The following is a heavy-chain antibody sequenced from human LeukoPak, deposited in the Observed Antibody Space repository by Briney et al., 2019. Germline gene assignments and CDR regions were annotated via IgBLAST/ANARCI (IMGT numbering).Heavy chain of an antibody. V-gene: IGHV4-31*03. Sequence: SQTLSLTCTVSGGSISSGGYYWSWIRQHPGKGLEWIGYIYCSGSTYYNPSLKSRVTISVDTSKNQFSLKLSSVTAADTAVYYCAKQGGGYCSGGSCYWNWFDPWGQGTLVTVSS. CDR2: IYCSGST. CDR3: AKQGGGYCSGGSCYWNWFDP. D-gene: IGHD2-15*01. J-gene: IGHJ5*02. CDR1: GGSISSGGYY.